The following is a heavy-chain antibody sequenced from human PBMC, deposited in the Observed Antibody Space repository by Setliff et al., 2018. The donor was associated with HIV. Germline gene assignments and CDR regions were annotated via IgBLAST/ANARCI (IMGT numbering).Heavy chain of an antibody. Sequence: SETLSLTCAASGYSINSGFSRAWIRQPPGQGPQWIGSIYQSGSIYYNPSLQSRVTISADSSKNQFSLNLFSVTAADTAVYYCARPRRVRSRAWYWFDIWGQGTLVTVSS. J-gene: IGHJ5*02. D-gene: IGHD6-19*01. CDR1: GYSINSGFS. V-gene: IGHV4-38-2*01. CDR3: ARPRRVRSRAWYWFDI. CDR2: IYQSGSI.